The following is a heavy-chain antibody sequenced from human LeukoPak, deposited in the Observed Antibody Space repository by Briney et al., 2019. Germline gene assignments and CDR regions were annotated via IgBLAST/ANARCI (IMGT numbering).Heavy chain of an antibody. J-gene: IGHJ6*03. CDR3: ARDSRDYYYYMDV. V-gene: IGHV3-7*01. CDR1: GFTFSSYW. Sequence: PGGSLRLSCAASGFTFSSYWMSWVRQAPGKGLEWVANIKQDGSEKYYVDSVKGRFTISRGNAKNSLYLQMNSLRAEDTAVYYCARDSRDYYYYMDVWGKGTTVTVSS. CDR2: IKQDGSEK.